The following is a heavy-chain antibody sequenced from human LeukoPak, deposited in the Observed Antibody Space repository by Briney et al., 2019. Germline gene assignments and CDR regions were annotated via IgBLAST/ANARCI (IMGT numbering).Heavy chain of an antibody. CDR1: GFTFSDYY. D-gene: IGHD3-22*01. V-gene: IGHV3-11*01. CDR2: ISSSGSTI. Sequence: GGSLRLSCAASGFTFSDYYMSWIRQAPGKGLEWVSYISSSGSTIYYADSVKGRFTISRDNAKNSLYLQMNSLRSDDTAVYYCARDQDDSSGYYQASDYWGQGTLVTVSS. CDR3: ARDQDDSSGYYQASDY. J-gene: IGHJ4*02.